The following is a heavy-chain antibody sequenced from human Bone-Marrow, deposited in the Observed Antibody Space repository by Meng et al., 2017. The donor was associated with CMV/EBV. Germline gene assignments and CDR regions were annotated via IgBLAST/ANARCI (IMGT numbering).Heavy chain of an antibody. Sequence: GESLKISCAASGFTFSDYYMGWIRQAPGKGLEWVSYISSSGSTIYYAGTVKGRFTISRDHAKNSLYPQMNSLRAEDTGVYYCARAQLCRYYDSSGYWFDYWGQGTLVTFYS. CDR3: ARAQLCRYYDSSGYWFDY. D-gene: IGHD3-22*01. CDR2: ISSSGSTI. J-gene: IGHJ4*01. CDR1: GFTFSDYY. V-gene: IGHV3-11*04.